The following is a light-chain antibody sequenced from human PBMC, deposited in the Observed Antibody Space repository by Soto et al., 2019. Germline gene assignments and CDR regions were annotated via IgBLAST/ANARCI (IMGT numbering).Light chain of an antibody. CDR1: GYKIGAGYD. CDR2: GNS. J-gene: IGLJ1*01. CDR3: QSYDNSLSGYV. V-gene: IGLV1-40*01. Sequence: QTFLTQSPSLAGAPGQRLTISCTGRGYKIGAGYDVHWYQQLPGRAPKLLIFGNSNRPSGVPDRFSASKSGTSASLAITGLQAEDEAGYYCQSYDNSLSGYVFATGTKVTVL.